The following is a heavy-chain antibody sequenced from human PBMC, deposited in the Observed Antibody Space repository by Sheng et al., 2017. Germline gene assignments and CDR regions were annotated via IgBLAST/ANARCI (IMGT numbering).Heavy chain of an antibody. CDR1: GGSFSGYY. CDR3: ARTPATCSSTSCYRRGPRAGFDY. Sequence: QVQLQQWGAGLLKPSETLSLTCAVYGGSFSGYYWSWIRQPPGKGLEWIGEINHSGSTNYNPSLKSRVTISVDTSKNQFSLKLSSVTAADTAVYYCARTPATCSSTSCYRRGPRAGFDYWGQGTLVTVSS. J-gene: IGHJ4*02. CDR2: INHSGST. V-gene: IGHV4-34*01. D-gene: IGHD2-2*02.